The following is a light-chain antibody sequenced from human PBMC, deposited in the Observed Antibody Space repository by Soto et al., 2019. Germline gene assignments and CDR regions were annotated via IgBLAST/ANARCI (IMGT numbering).Light chain of an antibody. V-gene: IGKV1-5*01. Sequence: DIQMTQSPSTLSATAGDRVTITCRASQSISSWLAWYQHKPGKSPKLLIYDASHLDSGVPSRFSGGGSGTEFSLTISNLQPDDSASYYCQQYENYWTFGQGTRVEIK. CDR1: QSISSW. CDR2: DAS. CDR3: QQYENYWT. J-gene: IGKJ1*01.